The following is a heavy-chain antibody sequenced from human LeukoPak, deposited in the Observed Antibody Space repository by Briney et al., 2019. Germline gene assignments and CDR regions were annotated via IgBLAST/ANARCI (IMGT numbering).Heavy chain of an antibody. CDR2: IRRKTYVETS. CDR3: TREFFDIFTGDFHYFDS. CDR1: GFSFGDYS. J-gene: IGHJ4*02. Sequence: GGSLRLSCEASGFSFGDYSMAWVGQAPGKGVEGVGFIRRKTYVETSEYAASVNRRFTMSRDDSKTIAYLQMISLKTGDTAVYYCTREFFDIFTGDFHYFDSWGQGNLVAVSS. V-gene: IGHV3-49*04. D-gene: IGHD3-9*01.